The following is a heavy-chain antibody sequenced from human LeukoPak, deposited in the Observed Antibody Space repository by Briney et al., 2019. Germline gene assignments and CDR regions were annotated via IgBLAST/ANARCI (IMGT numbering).Heavy chain of an antibody. CDR1: GYTFTSYD. D-gene: IGHD3-22*01. CDR3: ATGPYYDSSGYYHY. CDR2: INPNRGGT. J-gene: IGHJ4*02. Sequence: ASVKVSCKASGYTFTSYDIIWVRQASGQGLEWMGWINPNRGGTNYAQKFQGRVTMTRDTAISTAYMELSRLRSDDTAVYYCATGPYYDSSGYYHYWGQGTLVTVSS. V-gene: IGHV1-2*02.